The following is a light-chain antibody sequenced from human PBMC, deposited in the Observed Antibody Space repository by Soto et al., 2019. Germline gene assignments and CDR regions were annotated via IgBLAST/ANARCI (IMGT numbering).Light chain of an antibody. J-gene: IGLJ2*01. Sequence: SYELTQPPSVSVSPGQTASITCSGDKLGDKYACWYQQKTGQSPMLVIYQDRKRPSGIPERFSGSNSGNTATLTISGTQAMDEADYYCQAWDSSTAVFGGGTKLTVL. CDR1: KLGDKY. V-gene: IGLV3-1*01. CDR2: QDR. CDR3: QAWDSSTAV.